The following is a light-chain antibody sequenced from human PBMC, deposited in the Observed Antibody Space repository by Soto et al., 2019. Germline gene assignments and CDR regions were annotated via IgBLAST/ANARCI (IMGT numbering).Light chain of an antibody. V-gene: IGLV2-14*03. Sequence: QSALTQPASVSGSPGQSITISCTGTSSDVGAYNYVSWYQQEPGKAPKLMIYDVSNRPSGVSNRFSGSKSGNTASLTISGLQAEDDSDYYSRSYTSSDPNVFGTGTKVTVL. CDR1: SSDVGAYNY. CDR2: DVS. J-gene: IGLJ1*01. CDR3: RSYTSSDPNV.